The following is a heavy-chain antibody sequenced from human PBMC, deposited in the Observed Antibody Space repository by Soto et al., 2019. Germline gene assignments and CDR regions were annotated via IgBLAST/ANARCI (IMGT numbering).Heavy chain of an antibody. Sequence: SETLSLTCTVSGGSISSYYWSWIRQPPGKGLEWIGYIYYSGSTNYNPSLKSRVTISVDTSKNQFSLKLSSVTAADTAVYYCARDHCTNGVCYYGYWGQGTLVTVSS. J-gene: IGHJ4*02. CDR1: GGSISSYY. D-gene: IGHD2-8*01. CDR3: ARDHCTNGVCYYGY. V-gene: IGHV4-59*01. CDR2: IYYSGST.